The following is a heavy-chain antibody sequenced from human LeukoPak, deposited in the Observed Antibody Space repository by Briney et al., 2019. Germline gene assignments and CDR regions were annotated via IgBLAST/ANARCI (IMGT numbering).Heavy chain of an antibody. V-gene: IGHV3-21*01. CDR2: ISHNSNYI. CDR1: GFTFNTYS. CDR3: ARGVEN. J-gene: IGHJ4*02. Sequence: GGSLRLSCAASGFTFNTYSLDWVRQAPGKGLEWVSSISHNSNYIYYADSVKGRFTVSRDNAKNSLFLQMNSLRAEDTAVYYCARGVENWGQGTLVTVSS.